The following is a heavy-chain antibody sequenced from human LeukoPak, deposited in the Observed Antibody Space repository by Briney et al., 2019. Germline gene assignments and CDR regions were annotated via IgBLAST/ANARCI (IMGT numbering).Heavy chain of an antibody. CDR1: GGSISSSSYY. V-gene: IGHV4-39*07. Sequence: SQTLSLTCTVSGGSISSSSYYWGWIRQPPGKGLEWIGSIYYSGSTYYNPSLKSRVTISVDTSKNQFSLKLSSVTAADTAVYYCARAFEQLWFTIFYFDYWGQGTLVTVSS. J-gene: IGHJ4*02. D-gene: IGHD5-18*01. CDR2: IYYSGST. CDR3: ARAFEQLWFTIFYFDY.